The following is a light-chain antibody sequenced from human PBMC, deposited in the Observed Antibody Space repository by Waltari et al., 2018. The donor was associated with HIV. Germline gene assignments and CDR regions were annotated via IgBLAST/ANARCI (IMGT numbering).Light chain of an antibody. CDR1: SSDVGAYTY. J-gene: IGLJ2*01. V-gene: IGLV2-14*01. CDR3: SSFTTSNSLL. CDR2: EVS. Sequence: QSALTQPASVSGSPGQSITVSCTGTSSDVGAYTYVSWYQQTPGTAPKLVIYEVSNRPSGISYRFSGSKSGNTASLTISGLQTEDEGDYYCSSFTTSNSLLFGGGTKVTVL.